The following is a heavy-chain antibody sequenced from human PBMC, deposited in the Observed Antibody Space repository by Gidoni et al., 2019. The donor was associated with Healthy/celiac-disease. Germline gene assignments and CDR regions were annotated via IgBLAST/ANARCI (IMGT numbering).Heavy chain of an antibody. J-gene: IGHJ6*02. D-gene: IGHD6-19*01. CDR2: ISYDGSNK. CDR3: AKDERSSGWVDYYYGMDV. CDR1: GCTYSSYG. Sequence: QVQLVESGGGVVQPGRSLRLSGAASGCTYSSYGMHWVRPAPGKGLEWVAVISYDGSNKYYADSVKGRFTISRDNSKNTLYLQMNSLRAEDTAVYYCAKDERSSGWVDYYYGMDVWGQGTTVTVSS. V-gene: IGHV3-30*18.